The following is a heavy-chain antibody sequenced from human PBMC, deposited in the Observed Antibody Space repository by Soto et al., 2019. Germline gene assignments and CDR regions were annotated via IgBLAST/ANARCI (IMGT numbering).Heavy chain of an antibody. CDR1: AFSLTTSGVG. Sequence: QITLKESGPPLVKPTQTLTLTCTFSAFSLTTSGVGVGWVRQPPGKALEWLALIYWDDDKRYNPSLKTRLTITKDISRNQAVLRMTNVDPVDTATYYCVHFPAAGDPVLDYWGQGTLVIVSS. CDR3: VHFPAAGDPVLDY. J-gene: IGHJ4*02. V-gene: IGHV2-5*02. D-gene: IGHD6-13*01. CDR2: IYWDDDK.